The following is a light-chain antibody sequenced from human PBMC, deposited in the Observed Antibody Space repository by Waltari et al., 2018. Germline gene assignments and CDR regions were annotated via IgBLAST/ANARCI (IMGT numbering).Light chain of an antibody. J-gene: IGKJ5*01. CDR2: WAS. CDR1: QTVLYSSNNKNY. V-gene: IGKV4-1*01. Sequence: DIVMTQSPSSVAVSLGERATINCKSSQTVLYSSNNKNYVAWYQQKPGQPPKLLIYWASTRESGVPDRFSGSGSGTDFTLTISSLRAEDVAVYYCQQYYSIPITLGQGTRLEIK. CDR3: QQYYSIPIT.